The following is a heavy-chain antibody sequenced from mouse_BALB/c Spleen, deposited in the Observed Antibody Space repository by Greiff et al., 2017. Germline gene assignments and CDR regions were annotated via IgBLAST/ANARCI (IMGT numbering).Heavy chain of an antibody. J-gene: IGHJ3*01. V-gene: IGHV2-9*02. D-gene: IGHD1-1*01. Sequence: VQGVESGPGLVAPSQSLSITCTVSGFSLTSYGVHWVRQPPGKGLEWLGVIWAGGSTNYNSALMSRLSISKDNSKSQVFLKMNSLQTDDTAMYYCAREEDYYGSSYEGFAYWGQGTLVTVSA. CDR2: IWAGGST. CDR1: GFSLTSYG. CDR3: AREEDYYGSSYEGFAY.